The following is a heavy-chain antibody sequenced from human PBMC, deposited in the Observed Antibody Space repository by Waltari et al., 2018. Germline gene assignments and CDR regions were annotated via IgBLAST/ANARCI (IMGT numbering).Heavy chain of an antibody. Sequence: EVQLVQSGAEVRKSGESLKISCKGSGYTFTDYWVAGVRQGPGKGLEWLGAIWPRDSDARYSPSFEGQVTISADKSLSTTYLQWSSLKASDTAIYYCARRFPVGYYYGLDVWGQGTAVTVSS. V-gene: IGHV5-51*01. J-gene: IGHJ6*02. CDR3: ARRFPVGYYYGLDV. CDR1: GYTFTDYW. CDR2: IWPRDSDA.